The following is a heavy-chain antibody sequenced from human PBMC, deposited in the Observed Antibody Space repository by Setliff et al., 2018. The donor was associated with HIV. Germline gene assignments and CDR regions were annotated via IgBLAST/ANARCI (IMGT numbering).Heavy chain of an antibody. CDR1: GYTFTNFG. CDR2: VSPYNGHT. J-gene: IGHJ5*02. CDR3: ARWSCGRATCYDSPYNWFEP. V-gene: IGHV1-18*01. Sequence: ASVKVSCKASGYTFTNFGVGWVRQAPGQGLEWMGWVSPYNGHTKYAQRFQGRVTMSTDTSTSTIYMELASLRSDDTAVYYCARWSCGRATCYDSPYNWFEPWGQGTLVTVSS. D-gene: IGHD2-2*01.